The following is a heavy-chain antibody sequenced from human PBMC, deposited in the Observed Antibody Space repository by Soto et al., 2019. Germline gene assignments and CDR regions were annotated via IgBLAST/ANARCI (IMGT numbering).Heavy chain of an antibody. CDR2: IIPIFGTA. J-gene: IGHJ4*02. CDR1: GGTFSSYA. Sequence: QVQLVQSGAEVKKPGSSVKVSCKASGGTFSSYAISWVRQAPGQGLEWMGGIIPIFGTANYAQKVQGRVTITADESTSTAYMELSSLRSEDTDVYYCARGAEEARFEQPYYFDYWGQGTLVTVSS. CDR3: ARGAEEARFEQPYYFDY. V-gene: IGHV1-69*01. D-gene: IGHD3-3*01.